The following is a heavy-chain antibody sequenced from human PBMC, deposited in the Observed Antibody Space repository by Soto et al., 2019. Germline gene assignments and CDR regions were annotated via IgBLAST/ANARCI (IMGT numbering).Heavy chain of an antibody. Sequence: GGSLRLSCAASGFSARGNYMTWARQAPGKGLEWVSVIYNDGSTYYADSVKGRFTISRDNSKNTLYLQMTSLRAEDTAVYYCARDILGPGPGDSWSQGSLVAVSS. J-gene: IGHJ5*01. CDR3: ARDILGPGPGDS. CDR2: IYNDGST. V-gene: IGHV3-66*01. CDR1: GFSARGNY.